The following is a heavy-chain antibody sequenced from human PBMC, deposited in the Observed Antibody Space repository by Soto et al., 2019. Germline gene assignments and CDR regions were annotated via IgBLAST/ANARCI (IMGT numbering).Heavy chain of an antibody. V-gene: IGHV4-39*01. CDR3: ARLPSTYYYGSGSYLVY. D-gene: IGHD3-10*01. Sequence: SETLSLTCTVSGGSISSSSYYWGWIRQPPGKGLEWIGSIYYSGSTYYNPSLKSRVTISVDTSKNQFSLKLSSVTAADTAVYYCARLPSTYYYGSGSYLVYWGQGTLVTVSS. CDR2: IYYSGST. CDR1: GGSISSSSYY. J-gene: IGHJ4*02.